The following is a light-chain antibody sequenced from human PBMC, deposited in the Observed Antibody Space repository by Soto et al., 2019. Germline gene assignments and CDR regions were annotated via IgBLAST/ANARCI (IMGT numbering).Light chain of an antibody. J-gene: IGLJ2*01. CDR1: SSDVGGYNY. CDR2: DVS. V-gene: IGLV2-14*01. Sequence: QSALTQPASVSGSPGQSITISCTGTSSDVGGYNYVSWYQQHPGKAPKFLIYDVSNRPSGVSNRFSGSKSGNTASLTISGLQAEDEGDYYCSSYTSSSTPVVFGGGTQLTVL. CDR3: SSYTSSSTPVV.